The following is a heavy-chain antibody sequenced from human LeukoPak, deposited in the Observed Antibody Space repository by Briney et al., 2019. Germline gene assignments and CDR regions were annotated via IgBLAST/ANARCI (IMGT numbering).Heavy chain of an antibody. CDR2: INHSGST. J-gene: IGHJ4*02. CDR3: ARVGDDILTGYYIPYFDY. CDR1: GGSFSGYY. D-gene: IGHD3-9*01. V-gene: IGHV4-34*01. Sequence: SETLSLTCAVYGGSFSGYYWSWIRQPPGKGLEWIGEINHSGSTNYNPSLKSRVTISVDTSKNQFSLKLSSVTAADTAVYYCARVGDDILTGYYIPYFDYWGQGTLVTVSS.